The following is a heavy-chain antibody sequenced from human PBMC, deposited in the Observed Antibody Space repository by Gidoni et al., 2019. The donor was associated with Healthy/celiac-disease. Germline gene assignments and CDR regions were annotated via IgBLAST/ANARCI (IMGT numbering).Heavy chain of an antibody. CDR3: ARGTGGVLWFGELFAPAAFAPDY. CDR1: GYTFTSYA. D-gene: IGHD3-10*01. J-gene: IGHJ4*02. CDR2: INAGNGNT. V-gene: IGHV1-3*01. Sequence: QVQLVQSGAEVKKPGASVKVSCKASGYTFTSYAMHWVRQAPGQRLGWMGWINAGNGNTKYSQKFQGRVTITRDTSASTAYMELSSLRSEDTAVYYCARGTGGVLWFGELFAPAAFAPDYWGQGTLVTVSS.